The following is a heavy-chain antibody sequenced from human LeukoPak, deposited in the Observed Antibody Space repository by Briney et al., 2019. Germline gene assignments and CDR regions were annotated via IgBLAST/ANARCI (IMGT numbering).Heavy chain of an antibody. CDR1: GGSISSYY. CDR2: IYHSGST. CDR3: ARGPAVAGLLLYFDY. V-gene: IGHV4-38-2*02. D-gene: IGHD6-19*01. Sequence: SETLSLTCTVSGGSISSYYWGWIRQPPGKGLEWIGSIYHSGSTYYNPSLESRVTVSVDTSENQFSLKLSSVTAADTAVYYCARGPAVAGLLLYFDYWGQGTLVTVSS. J-gene: IGHJ4*02.